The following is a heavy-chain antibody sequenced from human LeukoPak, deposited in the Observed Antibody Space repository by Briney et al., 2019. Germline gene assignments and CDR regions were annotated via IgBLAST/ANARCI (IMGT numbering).Heavy chain of an antibody. V-gene: IGHV3-30*03. D-gene: IGHD1-26*01. J-gene: IGHJ4*02. CDR2: ISYDGSNK. Sequence: PGGSLRLSCAASGFTFSSYGMHWVRQAPGKGLEWVAVISYDGSNKYYADSVKGRFTISRDNSKNTLYLQMNSLRAEDTAVYYCASAIVGYFDYWGQGTLVTVSS. CDR1: GFTFSSYG. CDR3: ASAIVGYFDY.